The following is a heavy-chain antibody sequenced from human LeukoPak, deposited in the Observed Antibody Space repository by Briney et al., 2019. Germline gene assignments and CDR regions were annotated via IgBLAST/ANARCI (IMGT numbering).Heavy chain of an antibody. J-gene: IGHJ5*02. CDR2: IYHSGST. Sequence: PSETLSLTCTVSGYSISSGYYWGWIRQPPGKGLEWIGSIYHSGSTYYNPSLKSRVTISVDTSKNQFSLKLSSVTAADTAVYYCARDRGTIVGTEHHGFVFDPWGQGTLVTVSS. D-gene: IGHD1-14*01. V-gene: IGHV4-38-2*02. CDR1: GYSISSGYY. CDR3: ARDRGTIVGTEHHGFVFDP.